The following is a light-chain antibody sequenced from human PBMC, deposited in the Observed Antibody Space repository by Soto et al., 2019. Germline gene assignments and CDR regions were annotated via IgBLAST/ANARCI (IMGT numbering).Light chain of an antibody. CDR1: QSVSSN. CDR3: QQYNNWPPAT. J-gene: IGKJ1*01. CDR2: GAS. Sequence: EIVMTQSPATLSVSPGERATLSCRASQSVSSNLAWYQQKPGQAPRLPIYGASTRATGIPARFSGSGSGTEFTLTISSLQSEDFAVYYCQQYNNWPPATFGQGTKVDI. V-gene: IGKV3-15*01.